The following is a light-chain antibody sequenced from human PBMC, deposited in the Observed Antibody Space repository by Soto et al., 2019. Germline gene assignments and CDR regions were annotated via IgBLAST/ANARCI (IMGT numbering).Light chain of an antibody. J-gene: IGLJ1*01. Sequence: QSALTQPRSVSGSPGQSVTISCTGTSSDVGGYNYVSWYPQHPGKAPKLMIYDVSKRPSGVPDRFSGSKSGNTASLTISGLQAEDEAHYYGCSYAGSSYVFGTGTKVTVL. CDR3: CSYAGSSYV. CDR1: SSDVGGYNY. CDR2: DVS. V-gene: IGLV2-11*01.